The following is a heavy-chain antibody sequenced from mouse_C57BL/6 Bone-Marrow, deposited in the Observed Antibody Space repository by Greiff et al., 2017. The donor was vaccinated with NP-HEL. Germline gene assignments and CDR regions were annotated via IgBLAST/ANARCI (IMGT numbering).Heavy chain of an antibody. J-gene: IGHJ4*01. Sequence: EVKLVESGGGLVQPGGSLSLSCAASGFTFTDYYMSWVRQPPGKALEWLGFIRNKANGYTTEYSASVKGRFTISRDNSQSILYLQMNALRAEDSATYYCASSYYYGSSPYAMDYWGQGTSVTVSS. CDR2: IRNKANGYTT. V-gene: IGHV7-3*01. CDR1: GFTFTDYY. D-gene: IGHD1-1*01. CDR3: ASSYYYGSSPYAMDY.